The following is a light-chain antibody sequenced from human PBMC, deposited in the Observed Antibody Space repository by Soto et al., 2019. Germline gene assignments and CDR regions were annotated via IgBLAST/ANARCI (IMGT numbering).Light chain of an antibody. CDR3: QQRSNWPPT. CDR2: DAS. J-gene: IGKJ5*01. CDR1: QSVSSY. V-gene: IGKV3-11*01. Sequence: EIVLTQSPAPLSLSPGERATLSCRASQSVSSYLAWYQQKPGQAPRLLLYDASNRATGIPARFSGSGSGTDFTLTISSLEPEDVAVYYCQQRSNWPPTFGQGTRLEIK.